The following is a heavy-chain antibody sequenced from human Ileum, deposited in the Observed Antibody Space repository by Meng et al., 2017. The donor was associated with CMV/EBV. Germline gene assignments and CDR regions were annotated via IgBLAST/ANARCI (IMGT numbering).Heavy chain of an antibody. Sequence: GESLKISCTASGFMFSAYWIHWVRQGPGKGLVLVTRINGDEINTNYADSVKGRFTISRDNAKNTVYMQMKSLRDDDTAVYYCASDRYYHDDSRDGFDIWGQGTMVTVSS. CDR1: GFMFSAYW. J-gene: IGHJ3*02. CDR3: ASDRYYHDDSRDGFDI. V-gene: IGHV3-74*01. CDR2: INGDEINT. D-gene: IGHD3-22*01.